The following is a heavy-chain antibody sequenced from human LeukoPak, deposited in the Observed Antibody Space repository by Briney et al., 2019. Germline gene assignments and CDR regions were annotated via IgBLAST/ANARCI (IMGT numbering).Heavy chain of an antibody. D-gene: IGHD6-6*01. CDR1: GFSFGGSW. V-gene: IGHV3-7*01. Sequence: PGGSLRLSCAASGFSFGGSWMTWVRQAPGKGLEWLANIKEDGSVKNYEDSVKGRFTISRDNAKNSLYLHMNSLRAEDTAVYYCAKDPYSSSYNYFDYWGQGTLVTVSS. CDR2: IKEDGSVK. J-gene: IGHJ4*02. CDR3: AKDPYSSSYNYFDY.